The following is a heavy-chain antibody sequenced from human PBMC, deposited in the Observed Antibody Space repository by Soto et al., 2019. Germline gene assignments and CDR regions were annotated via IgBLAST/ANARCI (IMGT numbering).Heavy chain of an antibody. CDR1: GFTFSSYS. CDR3: ARGSPGYSSGWPSPFDY. CDR2: ISSSSSYI. D-gene: IGHD6-19*01. V-gene: IGHV3-21*01. J-gene: IGHJ4*02. Sequence: LRLSCAASGFTFSSYSMNWVRQAPGKGLEWVSSISSSSSYIYYADSVKGRFTISRDNAKNSLYLQMNSLRAEDTAVYYCARGSPGYSSGWPSPFDYWGQGTLVTVSS.